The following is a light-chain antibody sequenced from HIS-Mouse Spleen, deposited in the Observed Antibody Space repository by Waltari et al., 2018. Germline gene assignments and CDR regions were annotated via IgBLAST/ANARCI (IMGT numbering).Light chain of an antibody. Sequence: QSALTQPASVSGSPGQSITISCTGTSSDVGSYNLVSWYQQHPGKAPRLMIYEGSNGPSGVFNRFSGSNSGNTASLTISGLQAEDEADYYCCSYAGSSTWVFGGGTKLTVL. CDR3: CSYAGSSTWV. V-gene: IGLV2-23*01. J-gene: IGLJ3*02. CDR2: EGS. CDR1: SSDVGSYNL.